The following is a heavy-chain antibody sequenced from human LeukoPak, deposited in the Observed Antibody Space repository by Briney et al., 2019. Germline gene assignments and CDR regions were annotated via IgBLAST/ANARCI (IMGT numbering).Heavy chain of an antibody. CDR2: TYYKSAWYN. D-gene: IGHD3-10*01. J-gene: IGHJ4*02. Sequence: SQTLSLTCAISGDSVSRDSIAWNWIRQSPSRGLEWLGRTYYKSAWYNDYAVSVKGRIIINPDTSKNQFSLQLNSVTAADTAVYYCARGQWFRAFWSRGTPVTVSS. CDR1: GDSVSRDSIA. V-gene: IGHV6-1*01. CDR3: ARGQWFRAF.